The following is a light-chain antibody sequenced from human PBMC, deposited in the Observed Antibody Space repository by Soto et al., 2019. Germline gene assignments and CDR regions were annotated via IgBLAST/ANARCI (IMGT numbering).Light chain of an antibody. Sequence: QSALTQPRSVSGSPGQSVSISCTGTSRDVGGYHFVSWYQHHPGRVPKLIIYHVSERPSGVPDRFSGSKSGDTASLTISGLQAEDEADYYCSSYAGDSIYVLFGGGTKLTVX. CDR1: SRDVGGYHF. CDR2: HVS. V-gene: IGLV2-11*01. CDR3: SSYAGDSIYVL. J-gene: IGLJ2*01.